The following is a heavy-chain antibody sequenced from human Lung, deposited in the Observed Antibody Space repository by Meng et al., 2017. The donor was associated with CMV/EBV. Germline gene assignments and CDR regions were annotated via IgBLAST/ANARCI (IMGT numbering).Heavy chain of an antibody. V-gene: IGHV3-48*03. Sequence: GGSLRFXXAASGFTLSSYEMNWVRQAPGKGLEWIAYIGDSGRTLYYADSVKGRFTISSDNAENSLYLQMKSLRVEDTALYYCARDPGWDYSNQPTHYYGREVWGQATXVNGYS. CDR2: IGDSGRTL. J-gene: IGHJ6*01. D-gene: IGHD4-11*01. CDR3: ARDPGWDYSNQPTHYYGREV. CDR1: GFTLSSYE.